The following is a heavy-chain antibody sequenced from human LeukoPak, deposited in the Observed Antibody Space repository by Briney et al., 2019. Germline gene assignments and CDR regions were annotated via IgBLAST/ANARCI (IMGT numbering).Heavy chain of an antibody. CDR1: GFTFDDYA. Sequence: GRSLRLSCAASGFTFDDYAMHWVRQAPGKGLEWVSGISWNSGSIGYADSVKGRFTISRDNSKNTLYLQMNSLRAEDTAVYYCAKGPIVVVITNYFDYWGQGTLVTVSS. CDR2: ISWNSGSI. J-gene: IGHJ4*02. V-gene: IGHV3-9*01. D-gene: IGHD3-22*01. CDR3: AKGPIVVVITNYFDY.